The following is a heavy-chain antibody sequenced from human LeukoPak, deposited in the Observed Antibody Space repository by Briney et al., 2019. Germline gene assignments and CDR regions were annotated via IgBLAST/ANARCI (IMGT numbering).Heavy chain of an antibody. CDR3: TTPSYSSSWGTIDF. D-gene: IGHD6-13*01. Sequence: SETLSLTCTVSGYSISSGYYWGWIRQTPGKGLEWIGYIYHGGRTDYNPSLKSRVTISVDTSKNQFSLKLTSVTAADTALYYCTTPSYSSSWGTIDFWGQGTMVTVSS. CDR2: IYHGGRT. J-gene: IGHJ3*01. CDR1: GYSISSGYY. V-gene: IGHV4-38-2*02.